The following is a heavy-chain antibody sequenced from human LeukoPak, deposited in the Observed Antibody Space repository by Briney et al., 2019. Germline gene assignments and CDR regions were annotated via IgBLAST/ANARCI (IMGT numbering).Heavy chain of an antibody. Sequence: GGSLRLSCAASGFTFRTYDMTWVRQAQRQGLQWVSLIWTSDTAFYADSVKGRVTIYRDNSANTLYLQMNSLGVEDTAVYYCATAHQFSFQAWGQGTVVTVSS. D-gene: IGHD2-2*01. J-gene: IGHJ1*01. V-gene: IGHV3-23*01. CDR1: GFTFRTYD. CDR3: ATAHQFSFQA. CDR2: LIWTSDTA.